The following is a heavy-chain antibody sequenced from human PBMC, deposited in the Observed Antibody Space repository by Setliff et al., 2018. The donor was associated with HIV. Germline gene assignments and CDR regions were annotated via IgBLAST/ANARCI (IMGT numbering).Heavy chain of an antibody. CDR3: ARSPGVRFDP. V-gene: IGHV4-34*01. D-gene: IGHD3-10*01. Sequence: PSETLSLTCAVYGGSFSGYHWNWIRQPPGKGLEWIGEINHSGRTNYNPSLKSRVTISVDTSKNQFSLKLRSVTAADTAMYYCARSPGVRFDPWGQGTLVTVSS. CDR1: GGSFSGYH. J-gene: IGHJ5*02. CDR2: INHSGRT.